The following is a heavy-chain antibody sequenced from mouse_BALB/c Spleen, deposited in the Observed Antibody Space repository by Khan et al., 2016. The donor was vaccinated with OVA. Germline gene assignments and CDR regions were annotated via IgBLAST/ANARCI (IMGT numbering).Heavy chain of an antibody. J-gene: IGHJ4*01. D-gene: IGHD2-4*01. CDR2: IYPGDGTT. CDR1: GYTFTAYD. V-gene: IGHV1S56*01. Sequence: QVQLQQSGPELVKPGALVKISCKASGYTFTAYDINWVKQRPGQGLEWIGWIYPGDGTTKYNENFKGKATLTADISSNTVYMQRSGLTSETSAVYCCAREGLRVVGLDYWGQGTSVSVSS. CDR3: AREGLRVVGLDY.